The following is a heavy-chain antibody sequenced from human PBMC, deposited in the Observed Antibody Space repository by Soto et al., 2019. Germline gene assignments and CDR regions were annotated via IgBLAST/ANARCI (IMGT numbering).Heavy chain of an antibody. J-gene: IGHJ5*02. D-gene: IGHD2-15*01. CDR3: ARDFGYCSGGSCRNCFDP. CDR2: IIPFFGTL. CDR1: GGTFSSYA. Sequence: SVKVSCKASGGTFSSYAISWVRQAPGQGLEWMGGIIPFFGTLNYAQKFQGRVTITADESTSTAYMELSSLRSEDTAVYYCARDFGYCSGGSCRNCFDPWGQGTLVTVSS. V-gene: IGHV1-69*13.